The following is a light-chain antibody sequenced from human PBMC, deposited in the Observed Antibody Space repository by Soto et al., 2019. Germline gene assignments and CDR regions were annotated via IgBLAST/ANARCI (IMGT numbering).Light chain of an antibody. CDR1: QSVSSN. Sequence: EIVMTQSPATLSVSPGEGATLSCRASQSVSSNLAWYQQKPGPAPRLLILGASTRATGIPARFSGSGSGTEFSLTISALQSEDFAIYYCQQYSNWPLTFGGGTKVGIK. V-gene: IGKV3-15*01. J-gene: IGKJ4*01. CDR2: GAS. CDR3: QQYSNWPLT.